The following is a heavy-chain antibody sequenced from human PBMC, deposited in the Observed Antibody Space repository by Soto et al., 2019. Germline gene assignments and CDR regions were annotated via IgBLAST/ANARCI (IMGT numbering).Heavy chain of an antibody. V-gene: IGHV2-5*02. CDR2: IYWVDDK. J-gene: IGHJ5*01. Sequence: QITLKESGPTLVKPTQTLTLTCTFSGFSLSTHGVGVGWVRQPAGKALEWLALIYWVDDKRYSASLNSRLTLTKETYKNQVVLTMTNMDPVDTATYYCAHAMLYCTGGSCSAWFDSWGQGTLVTVSS. CDR1: GFSLSTHGVG. CDR3: AHAMLYCTGGSCSAWFDS. D-gene: IGHD2-15*01.